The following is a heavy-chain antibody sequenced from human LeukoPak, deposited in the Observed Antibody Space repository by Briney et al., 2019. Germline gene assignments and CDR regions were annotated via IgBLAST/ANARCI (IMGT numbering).Heavy chain of an antibody. CDR3: ARHSADWRDGYNLDAFDI. CDR2: IYPGDSDT. J-gene: IGHJ3*02. D-gene: IGHD5-24*01. V-gene: IGHV5-51*01. Sequence: GESLRISCKGSGYSFTSYWIGWVRQMPGKGLEWMGIIYPGDSDTRYSPSFQGQVTISADKSISTAYLQWSSLKASDTAMYYCARHSADWRDGYNLDAFDIWGQGTMVTVSS. CDR1: GYSFTSYW.